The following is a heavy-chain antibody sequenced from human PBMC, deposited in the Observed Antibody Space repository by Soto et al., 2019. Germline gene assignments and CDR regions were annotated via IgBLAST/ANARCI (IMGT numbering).Heavy chain of an antibody. Sequence: SETLSITCAFYVGSFSVYYWSWIRQPPGKGLEWIGEINHSGSTNYNPSLKSRVTISVDTSKNQFSLNLSSVTAADTALYYCARGLRITIFGVPRGWFDPWGQGTLVTVSS. CDR1: VGSFSVYY. J-gene: IGHJ5*02. V-gene: IGHV4-34*01. D-gene: IGHD3-3*01. CDR2: INHSGST. CDR3: ARGLRITIFGVPRGWFDP.